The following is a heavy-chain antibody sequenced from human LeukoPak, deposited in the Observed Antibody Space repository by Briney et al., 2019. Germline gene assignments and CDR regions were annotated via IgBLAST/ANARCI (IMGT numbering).Heavy chain of an antibody. CDR2: IHSGGST. D-gene: IGHD6-13*01. V-gene: IGHV3-53*01. CDR1: GFTFSNYD. J-gene: IGHJ4*02. Sequence: PGGSLRLSCVASGFTFSNYDMYWVRQAPGKGLEWVSVIHSGGSTYYADSVKGRFTISRDNSKNTLYLQMNSLRAEDTAVYYCARNGYSGSWYRNWGQGTLVTVSS. CDR3: ARNGYSGSWYRN.